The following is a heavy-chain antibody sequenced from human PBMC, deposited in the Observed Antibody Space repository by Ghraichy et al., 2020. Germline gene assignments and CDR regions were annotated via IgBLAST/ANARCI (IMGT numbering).Heavy chain of an antibody. J-gene: IGHJ4*02. CDR1: GGSISGSSYY. CDR3: ARDSPHAR. V-gene: IGHV4-39*02. CDR2: VTYSGTT. Sequence: SETLSLTCSVFGGSISGSSYYWGWIRQPPGKGLEWIGSVTYSGTTYYNPSLGSRVTMSVDTSKNQFSLKLNSVTAADTAVYYCARDSPHARWGQGTLVTISS.